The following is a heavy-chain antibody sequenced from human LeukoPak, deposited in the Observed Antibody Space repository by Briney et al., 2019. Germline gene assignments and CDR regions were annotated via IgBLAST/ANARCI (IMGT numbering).Heavy chain of an antibody. D-gene: IGHD2-21*01. J-gene: IGHJ4*02. CDR3: ARGETVIKALDF. V-gene: IGHV3-30*02. Sequence: GGSLRLSCGASGFSFNNYGMQGVRQAPGRGREWLTFIRYDTSNEYYAVAVKGRFTISRDNSKNTLYLEMNSLGPEDTAVYYCARGETVIKALDFWGQGILVAVSS. CDR2: IRYDTSNE. CDR1: GFSFNNYG.